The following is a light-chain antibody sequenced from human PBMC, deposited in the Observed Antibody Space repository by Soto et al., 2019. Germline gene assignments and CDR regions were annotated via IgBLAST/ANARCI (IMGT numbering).Light chain of an antibody. J-gene: IGKJ2*01. CDR2: GAS. CDR1: QSVSSN. CDR3: QQYNNWPT. Sequence: EIVMTQSPATLSVSPGERATLSCRASQSVSSNLAWYQQKPGQAPRRLIYGASTRPTGIPARFSGSGSGTEFIPTISSLQSEAFAVYYCQQYNNWPTFVQGTKLEIK. V-gene: IGKV3-15*01.